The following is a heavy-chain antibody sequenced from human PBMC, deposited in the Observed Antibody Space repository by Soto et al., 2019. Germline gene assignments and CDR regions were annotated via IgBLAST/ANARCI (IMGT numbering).Heavy chain of an antibody. CDR2: MNPNSGNT. CDR1: GYTFTSYD. J-gene: IGHJ6*02. D-gene: IGHD1-1*01. Sequence: ASVKVSCKASGYTFTSYDINWVRQATGQGLEWMGWMNPNSGNTGYAQKFQGRVTMTRNTSISTAYMELSSLRSEDTALYYCATTQTTRDYYYGMDVWGQGTTVTVSS. V-gene: IGHV1-8*01. CDR3: ATTQTTRDYYYGMDV.